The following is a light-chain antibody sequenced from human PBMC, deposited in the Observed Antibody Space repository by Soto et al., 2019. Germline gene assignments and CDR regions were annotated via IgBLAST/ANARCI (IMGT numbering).Light chain of an antibody. J-gene: IGLJ3*02. Sequence: QSVLTQPPSLSGTPGQRVTISCSGSNSNIGRNPVNWYQHFPGTAPKILIYSDDERPSGVPDRFSGSKSGTSASLAISGLRSEDEAEYYCAAWDDNLNGPLFGGGTKVTVL. CDR1: NSNIGRNP. V-gene: IGLV1-44*01. CDR3: AAWDDNLNGPL. CDR2: SDD.